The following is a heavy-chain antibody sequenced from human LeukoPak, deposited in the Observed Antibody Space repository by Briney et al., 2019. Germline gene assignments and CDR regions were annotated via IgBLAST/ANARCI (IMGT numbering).Heavy chain of an antibody. CDR2: INHSGST. V-gene: IGHV4-34*01. J-gene: IGHJ3*02. CDR3: ARSIVGAPAGAFDI. Sequence: SETLSLTCAVYGGSFSGYYWSWIRQPPGKGLEWIGEINHSGSTNYNPSLKSRVTISVDTSKNQFSLKLSSVTAADTAVYYCARSIVGAPAGAFDIWGQGTMVTVSS. D-gene: IGHD1-26*01. CDR1: GGSFSGYY.